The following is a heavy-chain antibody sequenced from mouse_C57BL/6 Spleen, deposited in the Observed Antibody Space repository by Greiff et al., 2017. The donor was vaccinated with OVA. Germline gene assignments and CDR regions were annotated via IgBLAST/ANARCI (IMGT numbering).Heavy chain of an antibody. Sequence: DVQLVESGGGLVKPGGSLKLSCAASGFTFSSYAMSWVRQTPEKRLEWVATISDGGSYTYYPDNVKGRFTISRDNAKNNLYLQMSHLKSEDTAMYYCARAYGSSSWYFDYWGQGTTLTVSS. CDR3: ARAYGSSSWYFDY. J-gene: IGHJ2*01. CDR2: ISDGGSYT. D-gene: IGHD1-1*01. V-gene: IGHV5-4*01. CDR1: GFTFSSYA.